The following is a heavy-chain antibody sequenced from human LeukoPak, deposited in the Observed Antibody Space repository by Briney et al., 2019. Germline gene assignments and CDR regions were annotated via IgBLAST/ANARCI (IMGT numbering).Heavy chain of an antibody. V-gene: IGHV1-2*06. Sequence: ASVKVSCKASGYTFTSYYMHWVRQAPGQGLEWMGRINPNSGGTNYAQKFQGRVTMTRDTSISTAYMELSRPRSDDTAVYYCARVAVVTATNFDYWGQGTLVTVSS. CDR3: ARVAVVTATNFDY. CDR1: GYTFTSYY. J-gene: IGHJ4*02. CDR2: INPNSGGT. D-gene: IGHD2-21*02.